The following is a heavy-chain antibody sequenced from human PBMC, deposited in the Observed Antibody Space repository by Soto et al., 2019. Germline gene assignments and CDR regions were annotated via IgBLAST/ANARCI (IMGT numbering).Heavy chain of an antibody. Sequence: ESGPTLVNPTQTLTLTCTFSGFSLSTSGMCVSWIRQPPGKALEWLALIDWDDDKYYSTSLKTRLTISKDTSKNQVVLTMTNMDPVDTATYYCARISSAYSSGWSYYFDYWGQGTLVTVSS. CDR1: GFSLSTSGMC. D-gene: IGHD6-19*01. V-gene: IGHV2-70*01. CDR2: IDWDDDK. CDR3: ARISSAYSSGWSYYFDY. J-gene: IGHJ4*02.